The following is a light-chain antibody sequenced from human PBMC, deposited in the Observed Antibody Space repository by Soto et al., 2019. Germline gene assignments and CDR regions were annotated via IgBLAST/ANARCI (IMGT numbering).Light chain of an antibody. CDR2: DVS. CDR3: TSYTANKTPL. J-gene: IGLJ2*01. CDR1: SSDVGGYNY. V-gene: IGLV2-14*03. Sequence: QSALNQPASVSGSPGQSITISCTGTSSDVGGYNYVSWYQQHPGKAPKLMIYDVSSRPSGVSNRFSGSKSGNTASLIISGLLAEDEADYYCTSYTANKTPLFGGGTKLTVL.